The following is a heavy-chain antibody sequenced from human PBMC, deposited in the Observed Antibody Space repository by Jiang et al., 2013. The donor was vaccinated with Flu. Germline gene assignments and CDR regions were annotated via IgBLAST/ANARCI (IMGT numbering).Heavy chain of an antibody. V-gene: IGHV1-8*01. CDR2: MNPNSGNT. CDR3: ARGYGEGYCSSTSCPQSMDV. CDR1: GYTSTSYD. D-gene: IGHD2-2*01. Sequence: GAEVKKPGASVKVSCKASGYTSTSYDINWVRQATGQGLEWMGWMNPNSGNTGYAQKFQGRVTMTRNTSISTAYMELSSLRSEDTAVYYCARGYGEGYCSSTSCPQSMDVWGQGTTVTVSS. J-gene: IGHJ6*02.